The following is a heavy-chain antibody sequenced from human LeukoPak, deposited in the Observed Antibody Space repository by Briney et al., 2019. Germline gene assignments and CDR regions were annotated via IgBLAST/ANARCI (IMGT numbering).Heavy chain of an antibody. CDR2: INHSGST. J-gene: IGHJ5*02. CDR3: ARRRGGYSYGKYNWFDP. D-gene: IGHD5-18*01. V-gene: IGHV4-34*01. CDR1: GGSFSGYY. Sequence: PSETLSLTCAVYGGSFSGYYWSWIRQPPGKGLEWIGEINHSGSTNYNPSLKSRVTISVDTPKNQFSLKLSSVTAADTAVYYCARRRGGYSYGKYNWFDPWGQGTLVTVSS.